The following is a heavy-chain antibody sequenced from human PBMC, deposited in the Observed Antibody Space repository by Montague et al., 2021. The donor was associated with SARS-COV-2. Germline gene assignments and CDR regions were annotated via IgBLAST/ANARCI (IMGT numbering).Heavy chain of an antibody. D-gene: IGHD5-12*01. CDR3: ARDRYSGYVLDAFDI. Sequence: TLSLTRTVSGGSISSGGYYWSWIRQHPGKGLEWIGYIYYSGSTYYNPSLKSRVTISVDTSKNQFSLKLSSVTAADTAVYYCARDRYSGYVLDAFDIWGQGTMGTVSS. J-gene: IGHJ3*02. V-gene: IGHV4-31*03. CDR2: IYYSGST. CDR1: GGSISSGGYY.